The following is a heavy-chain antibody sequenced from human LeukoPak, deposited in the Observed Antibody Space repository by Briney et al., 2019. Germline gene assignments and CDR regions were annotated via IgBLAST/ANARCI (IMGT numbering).Heavy chain of an antibody. V-gene: IGHV3-23*01. Sequence: PGGSLRLSCAASGFTFSSYSMNWVRQAPGKGLEWVSAISGSGGSTYYADSVKGRFTISRDNSKNTLYLQMNSLRAEDTAVYYCAKDLPIGDDFWSGHLNYYYYYYMDVWGKGTTVTVSS. CDR2: ISGSGGST. CDR1: GFTFSSYS. J-gene: IGHJ6*03. D-gene: IGHD3-3*01. CDR3: AKDLPIGDDFWSGHLNYYYYYYMDV.